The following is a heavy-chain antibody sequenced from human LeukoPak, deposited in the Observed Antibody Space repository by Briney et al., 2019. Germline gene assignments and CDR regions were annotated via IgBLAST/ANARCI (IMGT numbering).Heavy chain of an antibody. V-gene: IGHV7-4-1*02. Sequence: ASVKVPCKASGYTFTKYAVNWARQAPGQGLEWVGWINPKTGNPTYAQGFTGRFVFSLDTSVSTAYLQINSLKAEDTAVYYCARDSISGSYVHYDNWGQGTLVTVSS. CDR3: ARDSISGSYVHYDN. CDR2: INPKTGNP. CDR1: GYTFTKYA. D-gene: IGHD1-26*01. J-gene: IGHJ4*02.